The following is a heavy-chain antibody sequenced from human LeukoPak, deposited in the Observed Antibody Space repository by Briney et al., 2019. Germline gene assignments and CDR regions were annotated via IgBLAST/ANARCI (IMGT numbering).Heavy chain of an antibody. CDR3: ARGYCSSTSCPKAYYFDY. Sequence: GGSLRLSCAASGFTFSSYWMHWVRHAPGKGLVWVSRINSDGSSTSYADSVKGRFTISRDNAKNTLYLQMNSLRAEDTAVYYCARGYCSSTSCPKAYYFDYWGQGTLVTVSS. CDR2: INSDGSST. CDR1: GFTFSSYW. J-gene: IGHJ4*02. V-gene: IGHV3-74*01. D-gene: IGHD2-2*01.